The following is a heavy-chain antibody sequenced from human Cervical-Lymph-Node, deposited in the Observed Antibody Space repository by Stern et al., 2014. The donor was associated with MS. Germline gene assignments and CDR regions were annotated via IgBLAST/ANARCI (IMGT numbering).Heavy chain of an antibody. CDR2: IYYSGST. CDR1: GGSISSYY. J-gene: IGHJ3*02. CDR3: ARAIVVVVAATAFDI. V-gene: IGHV4-59*01. Sequence: QLQLQESGPGLVKPSETLSLTCTVSGGSISSYYWSWIRQPPGKGLEWIGYIYYSGSTNYNPSLKSRVTISVDTSKNQFSLKLSSVTAADTAVYYCARAIVVVVAATAFDIWGQGTMVTVSS. D-gene: IGHD2-15*01.